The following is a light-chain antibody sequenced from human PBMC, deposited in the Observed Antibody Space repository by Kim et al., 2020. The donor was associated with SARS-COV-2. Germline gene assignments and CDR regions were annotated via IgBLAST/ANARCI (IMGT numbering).Light chain of an antibody. CDR1: NSNIGSNY. J-gene: IGLJ2*01. CDR3: AAWDDSLSGVV. V-gene: IGLV1-47*01. Sequence: GQRVTISCSGRNSNIGSNYIHWYQQHPGTAPKLLIYRNNQRPSGVPERFSGSKSGTSASLAISGLRSEDEADYYCAAWDDSLSGVVFGGGTQLTVL. CDR2: RNN.